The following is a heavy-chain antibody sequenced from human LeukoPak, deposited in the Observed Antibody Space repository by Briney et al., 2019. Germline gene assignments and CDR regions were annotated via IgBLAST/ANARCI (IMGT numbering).Heavy chain of an antibody. CDR1: GYTFTGYY. V-gene: IGHV1-2*02. D-gene: IGHD1-26*01. Sequence: GASVKVSCKASGYTFTGYYMHWVRQAPGQGLEWMGWINPNSGGTNYAQKFHGRVTMTRDTSIATAYMELTRLTSDDTAVYFCARGSPAEFELPGGLFRWGQGTLVSVSS. CDR3: ARGSPAEFELPGGLFR. CDR2: INPNSGGT. J-gene: IGHJ4*02.